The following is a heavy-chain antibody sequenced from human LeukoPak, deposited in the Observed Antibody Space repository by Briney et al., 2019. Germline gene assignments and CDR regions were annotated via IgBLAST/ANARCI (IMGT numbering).Heavy chain of an antibody. D-gene: IGHD6-6*01. V-gene: IGHV3-30*04. J-gene: IGHJ4*02. CDR1: GFTFSSYA. CDR2: ISYDGSNK. CDR3: ARDRGPYSSSVPHY. Sequence: GGSLRLSCAASGFTFSSYAMHWVRQAPGKGLECVAVISYDGSNKYYADSVKGRFTISRDNSKNTLYLQMNSLRAEDTAVYYCARDRGPYSSSVPHYWGQGTLVTVSS.